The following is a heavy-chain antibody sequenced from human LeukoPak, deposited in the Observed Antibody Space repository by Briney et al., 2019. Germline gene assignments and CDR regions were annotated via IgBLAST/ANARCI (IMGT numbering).Heavy chain of an antibody. D-gene: IGHD5-24*01. CDR3: ARDLAFGEMVTNRGAFDI. J-gene: IGHJ3*02. V-gene: IGHV1-2*02. CDR2: INPNSGGT. Sequence: ASVKVSCKASGYTFTGYYMHWVRQAPGQVLEWMGWINPNSGGTNYAQKFQGRVTMTRDTSISTAYMELSRLRSDDTAVYYCARDLAFGEMVTNRGAFDIWGQGTMVTVSS. CDR1: GYTFTGYY.